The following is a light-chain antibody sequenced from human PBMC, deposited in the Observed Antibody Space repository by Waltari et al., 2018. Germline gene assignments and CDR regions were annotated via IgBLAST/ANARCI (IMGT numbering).Light chain of an antibody. Sequence: QSALTQPASVFGSPGQSITISCTGTSSDVGSNNLVSWYQQHPGQAPKLIIYEATKRTSGVSNRFSGSKSGNTASLTISGLQAEDEGDYYCCSYTNTHVVFGGGTKLTVL. V-gene: IGLV2-14*02. CDR2: EAT. J-gene: IGLJ2*01. CDR1: SSDVGSNNL. CDR3: CSYTNTHVV.